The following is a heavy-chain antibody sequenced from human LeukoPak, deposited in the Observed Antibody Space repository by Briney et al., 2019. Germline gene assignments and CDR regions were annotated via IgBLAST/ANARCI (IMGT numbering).Heavy chain of an antibody. J-gene: IGHJ5*02. CDR3: ARAEGDTGFWFDP. Sequence: ASVKVSCKASGYTFTSYYMHWVRQAPGQGLEWMGIINPSGGSTSYAQKFQGRVTMTTDTSTSTAYMELRSLRSDDTAMYYCARAEGDTGFWFDPWGQGTLVTVSS. D-gene: IGHD5-18*01. V-gene: IGHV1-46*01. CDR2: INPSGGST. CDR1: GYTFTSYY.